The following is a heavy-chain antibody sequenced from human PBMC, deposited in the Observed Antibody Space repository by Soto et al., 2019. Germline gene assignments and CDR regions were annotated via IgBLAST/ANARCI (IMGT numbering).Heavy chain of an antibody. Sequence: ASVKVSCKASGYTFTSYDINWVRQATGQGLEWMGWINPNSGNTGYAQKFQGRVTMTRSTSISTAYMELSSRRSEDTAVYYCARVVGAWCDYWGQGTLFTVSS. CDR1: GYTFTSYD. D-gene: IGHD2-8*02. CDR2: INPNSGNT. V-gene: IGHV1-8*01. J-gene: IGHJ4*02. CDR3: ARVVGAWCDY.